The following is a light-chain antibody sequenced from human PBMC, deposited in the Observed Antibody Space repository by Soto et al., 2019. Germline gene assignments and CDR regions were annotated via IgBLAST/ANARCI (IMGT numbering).Light chain of an antibody. CDR2: GNS. J-gene: IGLJ2*01. CDR3: QSYDSSGAV. CDR1: SSDIGAGYD. Sequence: QPVLTQPPSVSGAPGQRVTISCTGSSSDIGAGYDVHWYQQLPGTAPKLLIYGNSNRPSGVPDRFSGSKSGTSASLAITGLQAEDEADYDCQSYDSSGAVFGGGTKLTVL. V-gene: IGLV1-40*01.